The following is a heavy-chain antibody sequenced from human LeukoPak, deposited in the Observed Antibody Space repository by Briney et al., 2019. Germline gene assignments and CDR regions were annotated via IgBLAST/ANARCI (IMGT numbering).Heavy chain of an antibody. CDR1: GFTFGGYA. CDR2: ISAGSEDS. J-gene: IGHJ6*04. D-gene: IGHD1-7*01. V-gene: IGHV3-23*01. Sequence: PGGSLRLSCTASGFTFGGYAMSWVRQAPGKGLEWVSSISAGSEDSYYADSVKGRFTISRDNSKSTLYLQMNSLRADDTAVYYCARTIAQYSNTWLYYYYGLDVWGKGTTVTVSS. CDR3: ARTIAQYSNTWLYYYYGLDV.